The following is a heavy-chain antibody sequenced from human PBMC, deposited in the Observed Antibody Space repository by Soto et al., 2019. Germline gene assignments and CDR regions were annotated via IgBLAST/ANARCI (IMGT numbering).Heavy chain of an antibody. J-gene: IGHJ6*02. CDR3: IWQQDFYYGKAV. Sequence: EVQLVESGGGLVTPGGSLRLSCTGTGFSFSPAWMNWVRQAPGKGLEWVGRMKSYRGGGTTDYAATVQGRFTISRDXXXXXLYLXXNXLXFEDTALYFCIWQQDFYYGKAVWGQGTTVTVSS. CDR2: MKSYRGGGTT. V-gene: IGHV3-15*07. CDR1: GFSFSPAW. D-gene: IGHD6-13*01.